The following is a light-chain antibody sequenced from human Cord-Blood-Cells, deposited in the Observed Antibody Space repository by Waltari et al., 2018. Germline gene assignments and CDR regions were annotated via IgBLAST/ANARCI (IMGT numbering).Light chain of an antibody. CDR1: PLPKQY. CDR2: KDS. CDR3: QSADSSGTYWV. Sequence: FQLIQPPSVSVSPGLTARRTSPGDPLPKQYAYLYPQKRGQAPVLVIYKDSERPTGIPERFSGSSSGTTVTLTISGVQAEDEADDYCQSADSSGTYWVFGGGTKLTVL. V-gene: IGLV3-25*03. J-gene: IGLJ3*02.